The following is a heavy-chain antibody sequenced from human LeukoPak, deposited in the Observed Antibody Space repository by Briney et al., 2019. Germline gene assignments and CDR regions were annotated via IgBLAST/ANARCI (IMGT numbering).Heavy chain of an antibody. V-gene: IGHV4-34*01. Sequence: PAETLSLTCAVSGVSFSGYYWSWIRQPPGKGLEWIGEISHSRSTNYNPSLKRRRIIIVNTNTKQFSLKLSSVTAADRGVYYCARGRRHYDILTGYYLDYWGQGTLVRVSS. CDR2: ISHSRST. CDR1: GVSFSGYY. CDR3: ARGRRHYDILTGYYLDY. D-gene: IGHD3-9*01. J-gene: IGHJ4*02.